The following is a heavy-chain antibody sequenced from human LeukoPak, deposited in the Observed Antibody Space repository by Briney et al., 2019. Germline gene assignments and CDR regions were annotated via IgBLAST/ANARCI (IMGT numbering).Heavy chain of an antibody. CDR3: ARGHGDHEVYFDY. D-gene: IGHD4-17*01. Sequence: SVKVSCEASGGTFSSYAISWVRQAPGQGLEWMGRIIPIFGTANYAQKFQGRVTITTDESTSTAYMELSSLRSEDTAVYYCARGHGDHEVYFDYWGQGTLVTVSS. CDR2: IIPIFGTA. CDR1: GGTFSSYA. J-gene: IGHJ4*02. V-gene: IGHV1-69*05.